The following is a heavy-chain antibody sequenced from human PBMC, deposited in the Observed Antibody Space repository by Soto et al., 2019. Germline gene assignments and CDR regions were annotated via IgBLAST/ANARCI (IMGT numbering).Heavy chain of an antibody. Sequence: ASVKVSCKASGYTFTNYYIHWVRQAPGQGLEWMGVINPRGGSTTYAQNFQGRVTLTGDTSTNTVYMELSSLRSDDTAVYFCARDPGGTFSVEYLQHWGQGTLVTVSS. CDR3: ARDPGGTFSVEYLQH. CDR2: INPRGGST. CDR1: GYTFTNYY. D-gene: IGHD1-26*01. V-gene: IGHV1-46*01. J-gene: IGHJ1*01.